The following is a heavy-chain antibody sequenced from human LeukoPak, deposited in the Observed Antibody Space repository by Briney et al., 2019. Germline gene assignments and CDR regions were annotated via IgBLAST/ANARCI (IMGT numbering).Heavy chain of an antibody. CDR1: GGSISSSY. CDR3: ARDRSSGWYYMDV. Sequence: PSETLSLTCTVSGGSISSSYWSWIRQSPGKGLEWIGYISKRGISNYNPSLKSRVTISLDTSKNQFSLNLSSVAAADTAVYYCARDRSSGWYYMDVWGKGTTVTVSS. V-gene: IGHV4-59*01. CDR2: ISKRGIS. D-gene: IGHD6-19*01. J-gene: IGHJ6*03.